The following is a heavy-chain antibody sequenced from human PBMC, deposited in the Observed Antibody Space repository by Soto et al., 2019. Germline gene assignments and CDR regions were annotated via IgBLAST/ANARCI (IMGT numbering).Heavy chain of an antibody. J-gene: IGHJ3*02. CDR3: VKVHYYDDSGSAFDI. CDR2: ISSNGDST. D-gene: IGHD3-22*01. V-gene: IGHV3-64D*08. Sequence: GGSLRLSCSASGFTFSNYAIHWVRQAPGKGLDYVSAISSNGDSTYYSDSVKGRFTISRDNSKNTLYLQMSSLRAEDTAVYYCVKVHYYDDSGSAFDIWGQGTMVTVSS. CDR1: GFTFSNYA.